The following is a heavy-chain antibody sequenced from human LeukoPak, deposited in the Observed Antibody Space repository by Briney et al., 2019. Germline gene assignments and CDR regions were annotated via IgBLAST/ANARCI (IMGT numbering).Heavy chain of an antibody. V-gene: IGHV4-4*07. CDR2: ISTTGTT. CDR1: GASITSYY. CDR3: ARLAVPADKGAFDI. J-gene: IGHJ3*02. Sequence: SETLSLTCTVSGASITSYYWSWIRQPAGQGLEWIGRISTTGTTHYNPSLKGRVTMSLDTSKNHFSLKLTSVTAADTAVYYCARLAVPADKGAFDIWAHGTLVTVSS. D-gene: IGHD2-2*01.